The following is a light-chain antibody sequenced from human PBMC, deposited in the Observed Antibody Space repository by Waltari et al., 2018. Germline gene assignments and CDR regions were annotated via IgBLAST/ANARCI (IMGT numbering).Light chain of an antibody. V-gene: IGLV1-40*01. CDR2: GNN. CDR3: QSYDSSLSGVV. CDR1: SSNIGAGYD. J-gene: IGLJ2*01. Sequence: QSVLTQPPPVSGAPGQRVTISCTGSSSNIGAGYDVHWYQHLPGTAPKLLIYGNNNRPSGVPDRFSGSKSGTSASLAITGLQAEDEADFYCQSYDSSLSGVVFGGGTKLTVL.